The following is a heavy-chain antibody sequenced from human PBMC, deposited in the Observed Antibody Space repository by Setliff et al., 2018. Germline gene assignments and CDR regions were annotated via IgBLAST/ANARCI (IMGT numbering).Heavy chain of an antibody. Sequence: GGSLRLSCAASGFTFSSHWMAWVRQAPGKGLEWIAFINRSGSIIYYADSVKGRFTISRDNSKNTVYLEMNNLRADDTAVYYCAGDPPRSDWRLDSWGQGTLVTVSS. J-gene: IGHJ4*02. CDR1: GFTFSSHW. D-gene: IGHD1-26*01. CDR2: INRSGSII. CDR3: AGDPPRSDWRLDS. V-gene: IGHV3-48*01.